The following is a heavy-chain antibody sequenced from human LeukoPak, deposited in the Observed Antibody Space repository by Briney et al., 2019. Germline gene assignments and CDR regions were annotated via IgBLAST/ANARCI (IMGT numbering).Heavy chain of an antibody. D-gene: IGHD2-8*02. CDR1: GFTFNAYS. CDR2: IISRGDTT. J-gene: IGHJ4*02. V-gene: IGHV3-48*04. CDR3: TRGRGYCTGVSCDIDY. Sequence: GGSLRLSCAASGFTFNAYSMNWVRQAPGKGLEWVSNIISRGDTTHYAASVKGRFTISRDNAKNSVFLHLNSLRGDDTAVYYCTRGRGYCTGVSCDIDYWGQGTLVTVSS.